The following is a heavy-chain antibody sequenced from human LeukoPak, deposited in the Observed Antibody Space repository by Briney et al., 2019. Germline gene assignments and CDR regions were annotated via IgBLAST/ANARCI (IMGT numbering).Heavy chain of an antibody. D-gene: IGHD3-22*01. CDR3: ARDREGANLISGFQYYFDY. V-gene: IGHV3-30*04. Sequence: QSGGSLRLSCAASGFTFRTYAMHWVRQAPGKALEWVAVISYDGSYKYYADSVKGRFTFSRDNSKNTLYLQMNSLRAEDTAMYYCARDREGANLISGFQYYFDYWGRGTLVTVSS. J-gene: IGHJ4*02. CDR1: GFTFRTYA. CDR2: ISYDGSYK.